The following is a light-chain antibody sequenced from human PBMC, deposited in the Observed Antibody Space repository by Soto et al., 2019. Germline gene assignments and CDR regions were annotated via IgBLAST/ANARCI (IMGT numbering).Light chain of an antibody. V-gene: IGLV8-61*01. Sequence: QTVVTQEPSFSVSPGGTVTLTCGLSSGSVSISYYPSWYQQTPGQAPRTLIYSTNTRSSGVLDRFSGSILGNKAALTITGAQADDESDYYCVLYMGSGPLWVFGGGTKLTVL. CDR2: STN. CDR1: SGSVSISYY. J-gene: IGLJ3*02. CDR3: VLYMGSGPLWV.